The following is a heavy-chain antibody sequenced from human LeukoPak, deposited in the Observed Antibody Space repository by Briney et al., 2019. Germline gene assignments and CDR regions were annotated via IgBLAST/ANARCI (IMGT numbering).Heavy chain of an antibody. CDR2: IDPKNGGT. CDR1: GYTFSDYY. D-gene: IGHD1-14*01. J-gene: IGHJ4*02. Sequence: ASVKVSCKASGYTFSDYYIRWVRQAPGQGLGWMGWIDPKNGGTNYAQKFRGRVTMTRDTSFTTVYMDLSRLISDDTAVYYCSRGGLHHGFDYWGQGTLVTVSS. CDR3: SRGGLHHGFDY. V-gene: IGHV1-2*02.